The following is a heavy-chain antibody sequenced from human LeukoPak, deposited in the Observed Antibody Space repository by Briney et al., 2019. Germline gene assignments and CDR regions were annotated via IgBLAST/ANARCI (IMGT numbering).Heavy chain of an antibody. CDR2: ISSSSSYI. CDR1: GFTITTNY. D-gene: IGHD3-22*01. Sequence: GGSLRLSCAASGFTITTNYMNWVRQAPGKGLEWVSSISSSSSYIYYADSVKGRFTISRDNAKNSLFLQMSSLRAEDTAVYYCASRPYDNSGYYYVWGQGTLVTVSS. CDR3: ASRPYDNSGYYYV. V-gene: IGHV3-21*01. J-gene: IGHJ4*02.